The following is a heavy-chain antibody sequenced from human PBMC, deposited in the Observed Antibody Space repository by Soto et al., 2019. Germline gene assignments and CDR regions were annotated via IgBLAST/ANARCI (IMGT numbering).Heavy chain of an antibody. CDR1: GFTFSSYG. CDR3: ASEDCGRNYYYYGMDV. Sequence: QVQLVESGGGVVQPGRSLRLSCAASGFTFSSYGMHWVRQAPGKGLEWVAVIWYDGSNKYYADSVKGRFTISRDNSKNXLYLEMNSLRAEDTGVYYCASEDCGRNYYYYGMDVWGQGTTVTVSS. CDR2: IWYDGSNK. J-gene: IGHJ6*02. V-gene: IGHV3-33*01. D-gene: IGHD2-21*01.